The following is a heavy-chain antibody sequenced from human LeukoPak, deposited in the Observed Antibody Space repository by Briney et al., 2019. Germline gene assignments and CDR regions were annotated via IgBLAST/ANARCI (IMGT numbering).Heavy chain of an antibody. CDR1: GFSFSNYG. D-gene: IGHD3-3*01. J-gene: IGHJ4*02. CDR2: IRYDGSNK. CDR3: AKDFPSRDNFWSGYYTDFDY. Sequence: GGSLRLSCAASGFSFSNYGMHWVRQPPGKGLEGVAFIRYDGSNKHYADSVKGRFSISRDNAKTTLYLQMNSLRPEDTAVYYCAKDFPSRDNFWSGYYTDFDYWGQGTLVTVSS. V-gene: IGHV3-30*02.